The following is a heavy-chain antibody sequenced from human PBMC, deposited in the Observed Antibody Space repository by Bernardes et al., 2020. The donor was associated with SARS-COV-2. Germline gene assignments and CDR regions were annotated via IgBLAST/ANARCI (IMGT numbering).Heavy chain of an antibody. J-gene: IGHJ6*02. CDR1: GYTLTEIS. V-gene: IGHV1-24*01. Sequence: ASVKVSCKVSGYTLTEISMDWVRENPGKGLEWMGGFEPEDGETIYAQKFQGRVTMTEDTSTDTAYMELSSLRSEDTAVYYCATDQRYYDILTGRTYYYGMDVWGQGTTVTVSS. CDR3: ATDQRYYDILTGRTYYYGMDV. D-gene: IGHD3-9*01. CDR2: FEPEDGET.